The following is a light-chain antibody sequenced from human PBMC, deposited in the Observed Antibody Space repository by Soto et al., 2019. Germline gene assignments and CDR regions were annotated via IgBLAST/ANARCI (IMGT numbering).Light chain of an antibody. CDR1: EMFLHSDGNTY. V-gene: IGKV2D-29*01. CDR3: MKSIQLPRK. Sequence: IVLTQTPLSLSATHVQEASLSWKSIEMFLHSDGNTYLYWYLQKPGQPPQLLIYAVSNRFTGVPDRFSGSGSGTDFTLNISRVEAEDVGVYYCMKSIQLPRKCGQGTTGDIK. CDR2: AVS. J-gene: IGKJ1*01.